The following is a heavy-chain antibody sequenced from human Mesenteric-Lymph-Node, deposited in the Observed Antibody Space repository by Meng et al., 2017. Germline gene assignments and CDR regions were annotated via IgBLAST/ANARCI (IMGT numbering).Heavy chain of an antibody. Sequence: XXVLVXPSGXXVLPCTVSXDXISIVIWWSWVRQPPGKGLEWIGEVYHRGDTNYNPSLKSRVDISVDKSKNQFYLSLFSVTAADTAVYYCGRDQGRELINHWGQGTXVTVSS. V-gene: IGHV4-4*02. J-gene: IGHJ4*02. D-gene: IGHD1-7*01. CDR1: XDXISIVIW. CDR2: VYHRGDT. CDR3: GRDQGRELINH.